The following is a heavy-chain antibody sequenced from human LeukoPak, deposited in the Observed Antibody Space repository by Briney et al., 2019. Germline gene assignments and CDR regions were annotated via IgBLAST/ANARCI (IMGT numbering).Heavy chain of an antibody. D-gene: IGHD3-22*01. Sequence: GGSLRLSCAASGFTFSSYAMSWVRQAPGKGLEWVSVMGGSDGRIYYADSVKGRFTISRDNSKNTLYLQMNSLRAEDTAVYYCAKESGITMIVVVRYFDYWGQGTLVTVSS. CDR2: MGGSDGRI. CDR3: AKESGITMIVVVRYFDY. J-gene: IGHJ4*02. CDR1: GFTFSSYA. V-gene: IGHV3-23*01.